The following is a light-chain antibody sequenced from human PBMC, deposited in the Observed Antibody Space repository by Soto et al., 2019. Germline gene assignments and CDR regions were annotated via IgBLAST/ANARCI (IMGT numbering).Light chain of an antibody. CDR2: GVT. CDR1: SSDVGGYNF. Sequence: QSALTQPASVSGSPGQSITISCTGTSSDVGGYNFVSWYQQQPGKAPKLMVYGVTNRPSGVSYRFSGSKSGNTASLTISGLQAEDEADYFCSSYTGSGTLIFGGGTKVTVL. V-gene: IGLV2-14*01. J-gene: IGLJ2*01. CDR3: SSYTGSGTLI.